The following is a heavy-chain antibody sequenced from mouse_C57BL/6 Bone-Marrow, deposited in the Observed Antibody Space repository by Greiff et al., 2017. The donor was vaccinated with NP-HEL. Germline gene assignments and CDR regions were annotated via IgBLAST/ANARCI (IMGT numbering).Heavy chain of an antibody. V-gene: IGHV1-26*01. Sequence: VQLQQSGPELVKPGASVKISCKASGYTFTDYYMNWVKQSHGKSLEWLGDINPNNGGTSYNQKFKGKATLTVDKSSSTAYMELLSLTSEDSAVYYCGKRGAAPYYFAYWGQGTTLTVSA. J-gene: IGHJ2*01. CDR1: GYTFTDYY. D-gene: IGHD3-3*01. CDR2: INPNNGGT. CDR3: GKRGAAPYYFAY.